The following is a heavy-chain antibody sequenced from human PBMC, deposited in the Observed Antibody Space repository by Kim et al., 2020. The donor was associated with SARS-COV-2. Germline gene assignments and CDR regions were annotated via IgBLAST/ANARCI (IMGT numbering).Heavy chain of an antibody. V-gene: IGHV3-30*18. J-gene: IGHJ4*02. CDR1: GFTFSSYG. CDR2: ISYDGSNK. CDR3: AKDPGN. Sequence: GGSLRLSCAASGFTFSSYGMHWVRQAPGKGLEWVAVISYDGSNKYYADSVKGRFTISRDNSKNTLYLQMNSLRAEDTAVYYCAKDPGNWGQGTLVTVSS. D-gene: IGHD3-10*01.